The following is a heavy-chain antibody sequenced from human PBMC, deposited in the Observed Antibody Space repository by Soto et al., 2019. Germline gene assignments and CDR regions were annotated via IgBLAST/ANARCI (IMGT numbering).Heavy chain of an antibody. CDR2: INAGNGNT. V-gene: IGHV1-3*01. D-gene: IGHD2-2*01. Sequence: ASVKVSCKASGFTFTSSAVQWVRQARGQRLEWIGWINAGNGNTKYSQKFQGRVTITRDTSASTAYMELSSLRSEDTAVYYCARAPRYCSSTSCSCDPWGQGTLVTVSS. J-gene: IGHJ5*02. CDR3: ARAPRYCSSTSCSCDP. CDR1: GFTFTSSA.